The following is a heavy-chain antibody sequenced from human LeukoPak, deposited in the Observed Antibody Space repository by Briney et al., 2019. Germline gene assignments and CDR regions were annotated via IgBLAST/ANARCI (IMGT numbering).Heavy chain of an antibody. J-gene: IGHJ4*02. CDR2: ISGSGGST. Sequence: GGTLRLSCAASGFTFSSYGMSWVRQAPGKGLEWVSAISGSGGSTYYADSVKGRFTISRDNSKNTLYLQMNSLRAEDTAVYYCAKCSTFDFWSGYFGYWGQGTLVTVSS. CDR1: GFTFSSYG. V-gene: IGHV3-23*01. CDR3: AKCSTFDFWSGYFGY. D-gene: IGHD3-3*01.